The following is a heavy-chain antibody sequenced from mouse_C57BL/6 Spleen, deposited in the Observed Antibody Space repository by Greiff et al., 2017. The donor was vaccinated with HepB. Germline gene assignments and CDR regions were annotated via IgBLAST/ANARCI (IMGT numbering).Heavy chain of an antibody. CDR1: GYSFTGYY. V-gene: IGHV1-42*01. CDR3: ARDGKTLSWFAY. J-gene: IGHJ3*01. CDR2: INPSTGGT. Sequence: EVQLQQSGPELVKPGASVKISCKASGYSFTGYYMNWVKQSPEKSLEWIGEINPSTGGTTYNQKFKAKATLTVDKSSSTDYMQLKSLTSEDSAVYYCARDGKTLSWFAYWGQGTLVTVSA. D-gene: IGHD2-1*01.